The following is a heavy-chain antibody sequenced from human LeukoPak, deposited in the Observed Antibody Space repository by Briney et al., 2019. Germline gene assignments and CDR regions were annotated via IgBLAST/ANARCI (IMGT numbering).Heavy chain of an antibody. D-gene: IGHD6-19*01. J-gene: IGHJ4*02. CDR1: GGSISSYS. CDR3: ARTSPAVAGYYFDY. V-gene: IGHV4-59*01. CDR2: IYYSGST. Sequence: PSETLSLTCTVSGGSISSYSWSWIRQPPGRGLEWIGYIYYSGSTNYNPSLKSRVTISVDTSKNQFSLKLSSVTAADTAVYYCARTSPAVAGYYFDYWGQGTLVTVSS.